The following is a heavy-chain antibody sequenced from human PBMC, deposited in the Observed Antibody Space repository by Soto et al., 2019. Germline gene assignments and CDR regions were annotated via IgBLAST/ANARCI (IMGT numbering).Heavy chain of an antibody. J-gene: IGHJ4*02. CDR1: GGSISSGDYY. V-gene: IGHV4-30-4*01. Sequence: PSETLSLTCTVSGGSISSGDYYWSWIRQPPGKGLEWIGYIYYSGSTYYNPSLKSRVTISVDTSKNQFSLKLSSVTAADTAVYYCASSPSRGGRRSYWGQGTLVTVSS. D-gene: IGHD6-6*01. CDR3: ASSPSRGGRRSY. CDR2: IYYSGST.